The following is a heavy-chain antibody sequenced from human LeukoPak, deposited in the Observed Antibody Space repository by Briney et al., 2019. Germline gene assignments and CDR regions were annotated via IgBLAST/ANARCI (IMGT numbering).Heavy chain of an antibody. V-gene: IGHV5-51*01. J-gene: IGHJ4*02. D-gene: IGHD2-2*02. Sequence: GESLKISCKGSGYRFTNYWIGWVRQMPGKGLEWMGLICPDDSDTRYSPSFQGQVTISADKSISTAYLHWSSLKASDTAMYYCAIGGDSTTSCYRCFDYWGQGTLVTVSS. CDR2: ICPDDSDT. CDR3: AIGGDSTTSCYRCFDY. CDR1: GYRFTNYW.